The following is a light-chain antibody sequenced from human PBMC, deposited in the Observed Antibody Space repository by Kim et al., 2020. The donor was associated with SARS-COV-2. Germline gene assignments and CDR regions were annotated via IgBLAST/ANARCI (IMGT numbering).Light chain of an antibody. CDR1: SGDVGGYNY. CDR2: DVS. J-gene: IGLJ2*01. CDR3: NSYTSSSTVL. Sequence: QPASVSGSPGQSITISCTGTSGDVGGYNYVSWYQQHPGKAPKLMIYDVSKRPSGVSNRFSGSKSGNTASLTISGLQAEDEADYYCNSYTSSSTVLFGGGTQLTVL. V-gene: IGLV2-14*01.